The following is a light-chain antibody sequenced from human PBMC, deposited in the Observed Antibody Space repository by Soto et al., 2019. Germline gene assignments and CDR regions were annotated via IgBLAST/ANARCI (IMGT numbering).Light chain of an antibody. CDR1: SSNIGAGYD. J-gene: IGLJ3*02. V-gene: IGLV1-40*01. CDR2: GNA. Sequence: QPVLTQPPSGSGAPGQRVSISCTGNSSNIGAGYDVHWYQHLRGTAPKLLIYGNANRPSGVPDRFSGSKSGTSASLAITGLQAEDEADYYCQSYDSSLSVVFGGGNKATVL. CDR3: QSYDSSLSVV.